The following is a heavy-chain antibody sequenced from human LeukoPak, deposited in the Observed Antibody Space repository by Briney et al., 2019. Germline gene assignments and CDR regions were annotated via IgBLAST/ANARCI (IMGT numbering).Heavy chain of an antibody. J-gene: IGHJ4*02. D-gene: IGHD3-10*01. CDR3: AIETYGSGSLDY. CDR2: ISAYNGNT. V-gene: IGHV1-18*01. CDR1: GYTFTSYG. Sequence: ASVKVSCKASGYTFTSYGISWVRQAPGQGLEWMGWISAYNGNTNYAQKLQGRVTMTTYTSMSTAYMELRSLRSDDTAVFYCAIETYGSGSLDYWGQGTLVTVPS.